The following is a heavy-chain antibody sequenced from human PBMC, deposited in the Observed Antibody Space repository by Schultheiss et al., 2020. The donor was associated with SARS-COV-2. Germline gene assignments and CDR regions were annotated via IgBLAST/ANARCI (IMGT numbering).Heavy chain of an antibody. CDR3: ARDAASVIPYWYFDL. D-gene: IGHD3-16*02. CDR2: IYYRVNT. Sequence: SETLSLTCTVSGGSISSYYWSWIRQPPGKGLEWIGYIYYRVNTNYNPSLRSRVTISVDTSKNQFSLKLSSVTAADTAVYYCARDAASVIPYWYFDLWGRGTLVTVSS. J-gene: IGHJ2*01. V-gene: IGHV4-59*01. CDR1: GGSISSYY.